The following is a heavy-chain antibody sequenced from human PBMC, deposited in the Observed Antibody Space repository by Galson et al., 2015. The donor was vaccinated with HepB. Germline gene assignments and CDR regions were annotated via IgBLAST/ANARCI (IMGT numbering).Heavy chain of an antibody. CDR2: INPILRTA. D-gene: IGHD3-22*01. J-gene: IGHJ6*02. V-gene: IGHV1-69*10. Sequence: SVKVSCKASGGTFSNNDMIWVRQAPGQGLERMGGINPILRTANYAQIFQGRVTMTADTFTSTVYMELSSLRFEDTAVYYCARSPFDYDTSGYETVYYSDYGMDGWGQGTTVTVSS. CDR1: GGTFSNND. CDR3: ARSPFDYDTSGYETVYYSDYGMDG.